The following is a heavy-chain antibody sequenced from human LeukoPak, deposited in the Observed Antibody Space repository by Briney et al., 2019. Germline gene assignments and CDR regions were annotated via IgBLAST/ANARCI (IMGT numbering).Heavy chain of an antibody. V-gene: IGHV3-48*04. CDR1: GFTFSSYT. CDR2: ISSSSTTI. D-gene: IGHD6-13*01. J-gene: IGHJ4*02. Sequence: GGSLRLSCAASGFTFSSYTMNWVRQAPGKGLEWVSYISSSSTTIYYADSVKGRFTISRDNAKNSLYLQMNSLRAEDTAVYYCASQYSSSSFDYWGQGTLVTVSS. CDR3: ASQYSSSSFDY.